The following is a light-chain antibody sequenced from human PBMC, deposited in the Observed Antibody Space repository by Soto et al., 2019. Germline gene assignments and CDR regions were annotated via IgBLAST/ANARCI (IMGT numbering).Light chain of an antibody. V-gene: IGLV2-11*01. CDR1: SSDVGGYNF. Sequence: QSVLTQPRSVSGSPGQSVTISCTGTSSDVGGYNFVSWYQQYPDKAPKLMIYDVFKRPSGVPDRFSGSKSGNTASLTSSGLQAEDEADYYCCSYAGTYTLYVFGTGTKLTVL. CDR3: CSYAGTYTLYV. J-gene: IGLJ1*01. CDR2: DVF.